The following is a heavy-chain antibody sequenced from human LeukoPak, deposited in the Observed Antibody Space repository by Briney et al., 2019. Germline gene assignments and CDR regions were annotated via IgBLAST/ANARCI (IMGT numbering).Heavy chain of an antibody. V-gene: IGHV1-18*01. Sequence: GASVKVSCKASGYTFTSYGISWVRQAPGQGLEWMGWISAYNGNTNYAQKLQGRVTMTTDTSTSTAYMELRSLRSDDTAVYYCARESIAAAGTGYWFDPWGQGTLVTVSS. J-gene: IGHJ5*02. D-gene: IGHD6-13*01. CDR3: ARESIAAAGTGYWFDP. CDR2: ISAYNGNT. CDR1: GYTFTSYG.